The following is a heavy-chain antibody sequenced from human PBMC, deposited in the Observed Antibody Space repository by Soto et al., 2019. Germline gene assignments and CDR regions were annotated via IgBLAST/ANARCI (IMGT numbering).Heavy chain of an antibody. CDR3: AIVSFSSSSSWFEP. D-gene: IGHD6-6*01. J-gene: IGHJ5*02. Sequence: SETLSLTCTFSVGSISSGGYYWSWIRQHPWKGLEWIGYIYYSGRTYYNPSLHSRVSIAVDTTENQFSLKLTSVTAADTSVYYRAIVSFSSSSSWFEPWDRRTLV. CDR2: IYYSGRT. CDR1: VGSISSGGYY. V-gene: IGHV4-31*03.